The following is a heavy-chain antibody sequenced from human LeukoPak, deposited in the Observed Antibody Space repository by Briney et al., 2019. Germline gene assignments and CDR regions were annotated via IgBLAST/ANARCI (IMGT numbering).Heavy chain of an antibody. CDR1: GGSISSGGYY. Sequence: SETLSLTCTVSGGSISSGGYYWSWIRQHPGKGLEWIGYIYYSGSTYYNPSLKSRVTISVDTSKNQFSLKLSSVTAADTAVYYCARAGGFFSPFGYWGQGTLVTVCS. V-gene: IGHV4-31*03. CDR3: ARAGGFFSPFGY. D-gene: IGHD3-3*01. J-gene: IGHJ4*02. CDR2: IYYSGST.